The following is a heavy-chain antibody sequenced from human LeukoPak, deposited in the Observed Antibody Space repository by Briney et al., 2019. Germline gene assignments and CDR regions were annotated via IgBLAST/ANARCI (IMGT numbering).Heavy chain of an antibody. D-gene: IGHD2-2*01. J-gene: IGHJ5*02. CDR3: ASYASRAFDP. CDR1: GFTVSSNY. CDR2: IYPGGNT. Sequence: GGSLRLSCAASGFTVSSNYMGWVRQAPGKGLEWVSLIYPGGNTYFADSVKGRFSISRDNSKNTLYLQMNSLRAEDSAVYYCASYASRAFDPWGQGTLVTASS. V-gene: IGHV3-66*01.